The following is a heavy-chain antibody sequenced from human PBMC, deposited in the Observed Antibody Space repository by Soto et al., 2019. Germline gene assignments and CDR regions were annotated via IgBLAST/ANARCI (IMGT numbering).Heavy chain of an antibody. Sequence: QVQLVESGGGVVQPGRSLRLSCAASGFTFSSYAMHWVRQAPGKGLEWVAVISYDGSNKYYADSVKGRFTISRDNSKNTLDLQMNSLRAEDTAVYYCAREWAYDSSGYPYFDYWGQGTLVTVSS. CDR1: GFTFSSYA. CDR2: ISYDGSNK. V-gene: IGHV3-30-3*01. CDR3: AREWAYDSSGYPYFDY. J-gene: IGHJ4*02. D-gene: IGHD3-22*01.